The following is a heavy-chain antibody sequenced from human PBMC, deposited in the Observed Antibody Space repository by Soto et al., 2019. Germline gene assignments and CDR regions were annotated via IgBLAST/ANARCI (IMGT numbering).Heavy chain of an antibody. V-gene: IGHV4-59*01. J-gene: IGHJ4*02. CDR1: GGCISSYY. Sequence: PSETLSLTCTACGGCISSYYGTWFRQPPGKVLEWIGYIYYRGSTNYNPSLNSRVTISVDTSKNQFTMKLSSVTAADTAVYYCARGEEGSIAADGPFGYWGQGTLVTVSS. CDR3: ARGEEGSIAADGPFGY. CDR2: IYYRGST. D-gene: IGHD6-13*01.